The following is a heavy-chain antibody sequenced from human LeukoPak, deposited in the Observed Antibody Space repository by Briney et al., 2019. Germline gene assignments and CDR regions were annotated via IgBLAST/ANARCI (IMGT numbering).Heavy chain of an antibody. J-gene: IGHJ3*01. Sequence: SETLSLTCVVSGDPIRSNYYWAWIRQSPGTGLQWIGSMYHSGSSFYNPSLKSRVTLSVDTSTNVFSLNLKSVTAADTAVYFCARKSTARAAFDLWGQGTRVTVSS. CDR1: GDPIRSNYY. CDR2: MYHSGSS. V-gene: IGHV4-38-2*01. D-gene: IGHD1-14*01. CDR3: ARKSTARAAFDL.